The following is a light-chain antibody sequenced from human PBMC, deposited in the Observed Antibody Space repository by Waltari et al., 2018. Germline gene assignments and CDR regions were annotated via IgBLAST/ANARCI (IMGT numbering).Light chain of an antibody. CDR2: VAS. Sequence: EIVMTQSPATLSVSPGERATLSCRASQSVSSNLAWSQQTPGQAPRLLINVASTRATGRPAGSSVSGSGTEFTLTISSLQSEDFAVYYCHQYENWPYTFGQGTKLEIK. CDR3: HQYENWPYT. V-gene: IGKV3-15*01. CDR1: QSVSSN. J-gene: IGKJ2*01.